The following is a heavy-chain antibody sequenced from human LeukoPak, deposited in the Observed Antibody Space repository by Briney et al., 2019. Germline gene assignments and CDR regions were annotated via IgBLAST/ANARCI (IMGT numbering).Heavy chain of an antibody. Sequence: GGSLRLSCAASGPIVNNYGMSWVRQAPGQGLEWVSSISGSGDNTYCADSVRGRFTISRDNSENTLFLQMNSLRADDTAVYYCAKDQRPKGNYGYFDYWGQGTLVTVSS. CDR3: AKDQRPKGNYGYFDY. D-gene: IGHD3-16*01. CDR2: ISGSGDNT. CDR1: GPIVNNYG. V-gene: IGHV3-23*01. J-gene: IGHJ4*02.